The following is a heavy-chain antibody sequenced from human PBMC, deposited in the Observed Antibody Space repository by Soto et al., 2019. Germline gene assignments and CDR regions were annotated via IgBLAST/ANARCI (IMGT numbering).Heavy chain of an antibody. CDR3: AMGFSSSSGDYFDY. CDR2: IYYSGST. Sequence: PSETLSLTCSVSGGSISSSSYYWGWIRQPPGKGLEWIGSIYYSGSTYYNPSLKSRLTISVDTSKNQFSLKLSSVTAADTAVYYCAMGFSSSSGDYFDYWGQGTLVTVYS. V-gene: IGHV4-39*01. CDR1: GGSISSSSYY. J-gene: IGHJ4*02. D-gene: IGHD6-6*01.